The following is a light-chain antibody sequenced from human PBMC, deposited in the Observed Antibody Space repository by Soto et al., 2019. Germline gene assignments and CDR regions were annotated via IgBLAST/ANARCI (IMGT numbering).Light chain of an antibody. V-gene: IGKV3-20*01. CDR3: QQYGSSPWT. Sequence: EIVLTQSPGTLSLSPGEGATLSCRASQSVSSNYLAWYQQKPGQAPRLLIYGASSRATGIPGRFSGSGSGTDFILTISRLEPEDFAVFYCQQYGSSPWTFGQGTKVEIK. J-gene: IGKJ1*01. CDR2: GAS. CDR1: QSVSSNY.